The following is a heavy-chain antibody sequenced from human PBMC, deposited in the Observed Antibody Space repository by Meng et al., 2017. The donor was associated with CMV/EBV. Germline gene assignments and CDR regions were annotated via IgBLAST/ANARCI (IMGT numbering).Heavy chain of an antibody. V-gene: IGHV1-46*01. J-gene: IGHJ6*02. D-gene: IGHD6-6*01. CDR1: GYTFTSYY. CDR3: ARDQGYSSSSPEDHYYGMDV. CDR2: INPSGGST. Sequence: ASVKVSCKASGYTFTSYYMHWVRQAPGQGLQWMGIINPSGGSTSYAQKFQGRVTMTRDTSTSTVYMELSSLRSEDTAVYYCARDQGYSSSSPEDHYYGMDVWGQGTTVTVSS.